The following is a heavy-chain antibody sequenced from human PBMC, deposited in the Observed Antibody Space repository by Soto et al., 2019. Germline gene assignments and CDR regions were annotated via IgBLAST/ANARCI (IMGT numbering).Heavy chain of an antibody. CDR3: ARVLGYCSSTSCYDAFDI. CDR1: GGSISSYY. CDR2: IYYSGST. D-gene: IGHD2-2*01. J-gene: IGHJ3*02. Sequence: SETLSLTCTVSGGSISSYYWSWIRQPPGKGLEWIGYIYYSGSTNYNPSLKSRVTISVDTSKNQFSLKLSSVTAADTAVYYCARVLGYCSSTSCYDAFDIWGQGTMVTVSS. V-gene: IGHV4-59*01.